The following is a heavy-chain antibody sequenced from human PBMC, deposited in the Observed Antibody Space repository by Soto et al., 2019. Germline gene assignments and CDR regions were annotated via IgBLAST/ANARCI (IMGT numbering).Heavy chain of an antibody. Sequence: QLLESGPGLVKPSETLSLTCTVSGGSISSSSYYWGWIRQPPGKGLEWIGSIYYSGSAYYNPSLKSRVTISVDTSKNQFYLKLSSVTAADTAVYSCARGGITRIYQLPPFDPWGQGTLVTVSS. CDR3: ARGGITRIYQLPPFDP. J-gene: IGHJ5*02. D-gene: IGHD2-2*01. CDR1: GGSISSSSYY. CDR2: IYYSGSA. V-gene: IGHV4-39*01.